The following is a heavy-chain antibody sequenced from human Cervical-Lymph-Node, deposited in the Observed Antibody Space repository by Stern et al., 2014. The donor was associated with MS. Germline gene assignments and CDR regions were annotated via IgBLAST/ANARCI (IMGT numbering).Heavy chain of an antibody. J-gene: IGHJ6*02. CDR1: GYTFIDSY. Sequence: QVQLGQSGTEVKKPGASVKVSCKASGYTFIDSYIHWVRQAPGQGLEWMGRVNLDSGATTFGEKFQGRVTMTRDTSINTAYMELRGLRPDDTAVYSCYRPDYDEPPEAHYTLDVWGQGTTVIVSS. CDR3: YRPDYDEPPEAHYTLDV. V-gene: IGHV1-2*06. D-gene: IGHD4-17*01. CDR2: VNLDSGAT.